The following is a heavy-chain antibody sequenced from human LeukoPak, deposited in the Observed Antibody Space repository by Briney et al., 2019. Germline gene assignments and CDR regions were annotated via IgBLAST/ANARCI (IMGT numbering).Heavy chain of an antibody. J-gene: IGHJ5*02. CDR3: TRPAPDSGSYNWFDP. Sequence: GGSLRLSCAASGFTFSSYAMSWVRQAPGKGLEWVSAISGSGGSTYYADSVKGRFTISRDNSKNTLYLQMNSLKTEDTAVYYCTRPAPDSGSYNWFDPWGQGTLVTVSS. CDR2: ISGSGGST. V-gene: IGHV3-23*01. CDR1: GFTFSSYA. D-gene: IGHD3-10*01.